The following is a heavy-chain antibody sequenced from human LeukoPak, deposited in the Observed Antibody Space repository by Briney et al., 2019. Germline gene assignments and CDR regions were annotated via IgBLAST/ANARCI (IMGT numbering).Heavy chain of an antibody. V-gene: IGHV4-39*01. D-gene: IGHD1-26*01. Sequence: PSETLSLTCTVSGGSIRSSYYYWGWIRQPPGKGLEWIGSIYDSGSTYYNPSLQSRVTISVDTSKNQFSLKLNSVTAADTAVYYCARHPISGSYYFAFDYWGQGTLVTVPS. CDR3: ARHPISGSYYFAFDY. J-gene: IGHJ4*02. CDR2: IYDSGST. CDR1: GGSIRSSYYY.